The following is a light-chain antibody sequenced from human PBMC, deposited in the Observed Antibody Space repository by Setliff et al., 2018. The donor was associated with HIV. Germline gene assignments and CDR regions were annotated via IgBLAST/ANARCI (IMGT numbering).Light chain of an antibody. J-gene: IGLJ1*01. CDR2: DVS. CDR3: CSYTSANTYV. Sequence: LTQPASVSGSPGQSITISCSGTSSDIGSYNYVSWYQQHPGKAPKLMIYDVSQRPSRDSSRFSGSKSGDTASLTISGLQAEDEADYYCCSYTSANTYVFGSGTKVTVL. CDR1: SSDIGSYNY. V-gene: IGLV2-14*03.